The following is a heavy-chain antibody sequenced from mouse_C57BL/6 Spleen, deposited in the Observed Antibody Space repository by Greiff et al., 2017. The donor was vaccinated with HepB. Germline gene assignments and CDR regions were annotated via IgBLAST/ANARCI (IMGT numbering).Heavy chain of an antibody. V-gene: IGHV1-55*01. CDR2: IYPGSGST. D-gene: IGHD2-2*01. CDR1: GYTFTSYW. J-gene: IGHJ4*01. Sequence: QVQLQQPGAELVKPGASVKMSCKASGYTFTSYWITWVKQRPGQGLEWIGDIYPGSGSTNYNEKFKSKATLTVDTSSSTAYMQLSSLTSEDSAVYYCAKGVYGNDLYAMDYWGQGTSVTVSS. CDR3: AKGVYGNDLYAMDY.